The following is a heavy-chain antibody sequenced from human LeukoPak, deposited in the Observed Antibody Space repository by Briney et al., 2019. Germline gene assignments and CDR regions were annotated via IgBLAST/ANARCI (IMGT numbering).Heavy chain of an antibody. V-gene: IGHV3-9*01. Sequence: GGSLRLSCAASGFTFDDYAMHWVRQAPGKGLEWVSGISGNSGSTRYADSVKGRFTISRDNAKNSLHLQMNSLRAEDTALYYCAKGTNEWLRFDYFDYWGQGTLVTVSS. J-gene: IGHJ4*02. CDR1: GFTFDDYA. CDR3: AKGTNEWLRFDYFDY. D-gene: IGHD5-12*01. CDR2: ISGNSGST.